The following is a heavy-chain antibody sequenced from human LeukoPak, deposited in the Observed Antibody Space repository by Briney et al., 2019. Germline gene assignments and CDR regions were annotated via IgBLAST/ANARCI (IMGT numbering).Heavy chain of an antibody. CDR2: IIPIFGTA. CDR3: ARRGITIFGVVIKSCNWFDP. D-gene: IGHD3-3*01. Sequence: GASVKVSCKASGGTFSSYAISWVRQAPGQGLEWMGGIIPIFGTANYAQKFQGRVTITADESTSTAYMELSSLRSEDTAVYYCARRGITIFGVVIKSCNWFDPWGQGTLVTVSS. V-gene: IGHV1-69*13. J-gene: IGHJ5*02. CDR1: GGTFSSYA.